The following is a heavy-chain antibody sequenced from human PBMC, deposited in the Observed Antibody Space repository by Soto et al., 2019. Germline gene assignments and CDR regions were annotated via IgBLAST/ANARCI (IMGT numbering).Heavy chain of an antibody. J-gene: IGHJ4*02. CDR2: ISAHNGNT. CDR3: ASNSGYSYFDH. Sequence: QVQLTQSGTEVKKPGASLKVSCKAYGYTFTGYGMNWVRQAPGQGLEWMGWISAHNGNTNYAQKFQDRVSLTFDTSTRTVYMELTSLRPDDTAVYYCASNSGYSYFDHWGQGALVTVST. V-gene: IGHV1-18*01. CDR1: GYTFTGYG. D-gene: IGHD2-15*01.